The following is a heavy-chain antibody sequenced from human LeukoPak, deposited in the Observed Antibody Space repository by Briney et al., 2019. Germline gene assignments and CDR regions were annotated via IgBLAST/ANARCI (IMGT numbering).Heavy chain of an antibody. D-gene: IGHD6-13*01. Sequence: QAGGSLRLSCAASGFTFSSYGMHWVCQAPGKGLERVAVISYDGSNKYYADSAKGRFTISRDNSKNTLYLQMNSLRAEDTAVYYCAKSIISSWWYNWFDPWGQGTLVTVSS. CDR2: ISYDGSNK. CDR1: GFTFSSYG. J-gene: IGHJ5*02. CDR3: AKSIISSWWYNWFDP. V-gene: IGHV3-30*18.